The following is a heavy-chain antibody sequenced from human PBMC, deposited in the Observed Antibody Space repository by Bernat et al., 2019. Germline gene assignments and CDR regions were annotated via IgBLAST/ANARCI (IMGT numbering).Heavy chain of an antibody. V-gene: IGHV3-66*04. CDR3: ARQDDFWSGFVV. CDR1: GFTVSSNY. J-gene: IGHJ5*02. Sequence: EVQLVESGGNLVQPGGSLRLSCAASGFTVSSNYMSWVRQAPGKGLEWVSTIYSEGSTYNADSVKGRFVSSRDNSKNTLFLHMSRLRADDMALYYCARQDDFWSGFVVWGQGTLVTVSS. D-gene: IGHD3-3*01. CDR2: IYSEGST.